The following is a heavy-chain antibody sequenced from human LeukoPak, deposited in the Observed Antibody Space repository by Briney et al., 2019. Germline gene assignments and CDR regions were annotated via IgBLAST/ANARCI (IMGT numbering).Heavy chain of an antibody. CDR1: VFTFSRYG. V-gene: IGHV3-30*03. D-gene: IGHD6-13*01. J-gene: IGHJ5*02. Sequence: GGSLRLSCAASVFTFSRYGMHWVRQAPGKGLEWVAVISYDGSNKYYADSVKGRFTISRDNSKNTLYLQMNSLRAEDTAVYYCASGGYSSSWYPVPYNWFDPWGQGTLVTVSS. CDR2: ISYDGSNK. CDR3: ASGGYSSSWYPVPYNWFDP.